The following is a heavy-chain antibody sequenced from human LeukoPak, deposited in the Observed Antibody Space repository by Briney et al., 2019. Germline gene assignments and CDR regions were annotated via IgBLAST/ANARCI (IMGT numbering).Heavy chain of an antibody. V-gene: IGHV1-2*02. CDR1: GYTFTDYY. J-gene: IGHJ6*04. D-gene: IGHD4-17*01. CDR3: ARDYGDYV. CDR2: INPNSGGT. Sequence: ASVKVSCNTSGYTFTDYYIQWVRQAPGQGLEWMGWINPNSGGTDYAQKFQGRVTMTRDTSISTAYMELTSLRSDDTAVYYCARDYGDYVWGKGTTVTVSS.